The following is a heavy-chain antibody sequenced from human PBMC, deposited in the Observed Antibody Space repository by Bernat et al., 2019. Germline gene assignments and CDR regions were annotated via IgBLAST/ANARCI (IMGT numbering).Heavy chain of an antibody. CDR3: ARRQIEDIVVVPAATFDY. CDR2: IYPGDSDT. J-gene: IGHJ4*02. CDR1: GYSFTSYW. Sequence: EVQLVQSGAEVKKPGESLKISCKGSGYSFTSYWIGWVRQMPGKGLEWMGIIYPGDSDTRYSPSFQGQVTISADKSISTAYLQWSSLKASDTAMYYCARRQIEDIVVVPAATFDYWGQGTLVTVSS. D-gene: IGHD2-2*01. V-gene: IGHV5-51*01.